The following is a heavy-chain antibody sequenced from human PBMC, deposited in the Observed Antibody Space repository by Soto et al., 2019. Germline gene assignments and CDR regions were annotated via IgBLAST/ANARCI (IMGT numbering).Heavy chain of an antibody. D-gene: IGHD4-17*01. Sequence: GGSLRLSCAASGFTFSSYGMHWVRQAPGKGLEWVAVISYDGSNKYYADSVKGRFTISRDNSKNTLYLQMNSLRAEDTAVYYCAREPSTATTAFDIWGQGTMVTVSS. CDR2: ISYDGSNK. J-gene: IGHJ3*02. CDR1: GFTFSSYG. CDR3: AREPSTATTAFDI. V-gene: IGHV3-30*03.